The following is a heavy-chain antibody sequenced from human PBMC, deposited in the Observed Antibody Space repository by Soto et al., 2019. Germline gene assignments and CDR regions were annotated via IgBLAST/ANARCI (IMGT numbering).Heavy chain of an antibody. Sequence: GGSLRLSCAASGFTFSSYDMHWVRQATGKGLEWVSAIGTAGDTYYPGSGKGRFTISRENAKNSLYLQMNSLRAEDTAVYYCARGLHVVVPAAMAYFDLWGRGTLVTVSS. V-gene: IGHV3-13*01. CDR1: GFTFSSYD. CDR3: ARGLHVVVPAAMAYFDL. D-gene: IGHD2-2*01. J-gene: IGHJ2*01. CDR2: IGTAGDT.